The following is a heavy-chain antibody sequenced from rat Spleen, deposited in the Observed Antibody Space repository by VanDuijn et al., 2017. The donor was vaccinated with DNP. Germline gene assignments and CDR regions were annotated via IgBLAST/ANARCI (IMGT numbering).Heavy chain of an antibody. J-gene: IGHJ2*01. V-gene: IGHV5-29*01. CDR2: ISFDGSST. D-gene: IGHD1-1*01. CDR1: GFTFSDYY. CDR3: ARRRYYSAHFDY. Sequence: EVLLVESDGGLVQPGRSLKLSCAVSGFTFSDYYMAWVRQAPAKGLEWVATISFDGSSTYYRDSVKGRFTISRDNTKNNLYLQMDSLTSEHTATYYCARRRYYSAHFDYWGQGVMVTVSS.